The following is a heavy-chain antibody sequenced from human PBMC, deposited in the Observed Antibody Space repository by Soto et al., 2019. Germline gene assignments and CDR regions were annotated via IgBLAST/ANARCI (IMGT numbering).Heavy chain of an antibody. D-gene: IGHD3-16*01. CDR1: GGSFSGYY. J-gene: IGHJ6*02. CDR3: AREAGGGMDV. CDR2: INHSGST. V-gene: IGHV4-34*01. Sequence: QVQLQQWGAGLLKPSETLSLTCAVYGGSFSGYYWSWIRQPPGKGLEWIGEINHSGSTNYNPSFKSRVTISVDTSKNQFSLKLSSVTAADTAVYYCAREAGGGMDVWGQGTTVTVSS.